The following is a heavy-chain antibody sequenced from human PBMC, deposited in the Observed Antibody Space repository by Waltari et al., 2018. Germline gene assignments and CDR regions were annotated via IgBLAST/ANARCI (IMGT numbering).Heavy chain of an antibody. J-gene: IGHJ4*02. CDR3: ARDLGRGLFLDS. CDR2: VHRNGRT. Sequence: QLQLQESGPGLVKPSGTLSLTCAVSGDPMSVHSWWSWVRQSPDKGLEWIGQVHRNGRTNYNPSLASRAIVSLDSSMNQFSLRILSATAADTAVYYCARDLGRGLFLDSWGQGTLVTVSP. V-gene: IGHV4-4*02. CDR1: GDPMSVHSW. D-gene: IGHD2-15*01.